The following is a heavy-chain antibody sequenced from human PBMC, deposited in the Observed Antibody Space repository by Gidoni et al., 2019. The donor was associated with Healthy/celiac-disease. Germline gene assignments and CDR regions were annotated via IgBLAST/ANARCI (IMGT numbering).Heavy chain of an antibody. D-gene: IGHD5-18*01. CDR1: GGSFSGYY. CDR2: INHSGST. J-gene: IGHJ4*02. V-gene: IGHV4-34*01. CDR3: ARNSGIQLWRPKFDY. Sequence: QVQLQQWGAGLLKPPETLSLTCAVYGGSFSGYYWSWIRQPPGKGLEWIGEINHSGSTNYNPSLKSRVTISVDTSKNQFSLKLSSVTAADTAVYYCARNSGIQLWRPKFDYWGQGTLVTVSS.